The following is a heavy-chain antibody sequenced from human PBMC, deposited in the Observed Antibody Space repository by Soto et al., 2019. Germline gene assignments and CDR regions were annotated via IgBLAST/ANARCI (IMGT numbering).Heavy chain of an antibody. CDR2: IYYSGST. CDR1: GGSISSGDYY. V-gene: IGHV4-30-4*01. J-gene: IGHJ5*02. CDR3: ARASITMVRGVIDWFDP. Sequence: QVQLQESGPGLVKPSQTLSLTCTVSGGSISSGDYYWSWIRQPPGKGLEWIGYIYYSGSTYYNPSLKSRVTISVDTSKNPFSLKLSSVNGADTAVYYCARASITMVRGVIDWFDPWGQGTLVTVSS. D-gene: IGHD3-10*01.